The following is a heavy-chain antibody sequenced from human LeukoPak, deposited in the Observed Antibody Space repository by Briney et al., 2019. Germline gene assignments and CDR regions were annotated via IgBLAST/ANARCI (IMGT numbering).Heavy chain of an antibody. CDR3: TTGLKSYYYYYMDV. J-gene: IGHJ6*03. Sequence: GGSLRLSCAASGFTFSNAWMSWVRQAPGKGLEWVGRIKSKTDGGTTDYAAPVKGRFTISRDDSKNTLYLQINSLKTEDTAVYYCTTGLKSYYYYYMDVWGKGTTVTVSS. CDR1: GFTFSNAW. CDR2: IKSKTDGGTT. V-gene: IGHV3-15*01.